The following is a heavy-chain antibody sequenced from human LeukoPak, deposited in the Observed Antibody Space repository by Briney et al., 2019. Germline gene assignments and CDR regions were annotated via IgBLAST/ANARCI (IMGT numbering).Heavy chain of an antibody. CDR3: ARHKGDDFWSGYCFDI. CDR1: GGSISSYY. CDR2: IYYSGST. V-gene: IGHV4-39*01. D-gene: IGHD3-3*01. Sequence: SETLSLTCTVSGGSISSYYWGWIRQPPGKGLEWIGNIYYSGSTYYNPSLKSRVTISVDTSKNQFSLRLSSVTAADTAVYYCARHKGDDFWSGYCFDIWGQGTMVTVSS. J-gene: IGHJ3*02.